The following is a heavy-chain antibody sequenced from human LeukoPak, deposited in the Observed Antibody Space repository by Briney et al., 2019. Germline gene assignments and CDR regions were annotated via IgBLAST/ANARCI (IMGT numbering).Heavy chain of an antibody. Sequence: GGSLRLSCDASGFTFDDYSMHWVRQRPGKDLQWVSRINSDGTTTYYADSVKGRFTISRDNAKNTLYLQVNSLRAEDTAVYYCARGNYYGMDVWGQGTTVTVSS. CDR2: INSDGTTT. J-gene: IGHJ6*02. V-gene: IGHV3-74*01. CDR1: GFTFDDYS. CDR3: ARGNYYGMDV.